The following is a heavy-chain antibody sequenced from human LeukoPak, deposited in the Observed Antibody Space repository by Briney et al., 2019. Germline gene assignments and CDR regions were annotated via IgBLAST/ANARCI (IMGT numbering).Heavy chain of an antibody. CDR3: ARDYDFTMDV. V-gene: IGHV1-69*01. J-gene: IGHJ6*03. CDR2: IIPIFGTA. D-gene: IGHD3-3*01. Sequence: ASVKVSCKASGGTFSSYAISWVRQAPGQGLEWMGGIIPIFGTANYAQKFQDRVTITADESTSTAYMELSSLRSEDTAVYYCARDYDFTMDVWGKGNTVTVSS. CDR1: GGTFSSYA.